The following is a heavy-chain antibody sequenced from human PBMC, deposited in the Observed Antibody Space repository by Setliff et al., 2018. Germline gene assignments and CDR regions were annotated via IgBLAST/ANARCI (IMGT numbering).Heavy chain of an antibody. CDR2: INPNSGDT. V-gene: IGHV1-2*02. D-gene: IGHD6-19*01. J-gene: IGHJ3*02. Sequence: GASVKVSCKASGNRFTDYFLHWVRQAPGQELEWMGWINPNSGDTHSAQKFQGRVTMTRDTSISTAYMELSRLRSDGTAMYYCARDLIAVAATTAFDIWGQGTMVTVSS. CDR3: ARDLIAVAATTAFDI. CDR1: GNRFTDYF.